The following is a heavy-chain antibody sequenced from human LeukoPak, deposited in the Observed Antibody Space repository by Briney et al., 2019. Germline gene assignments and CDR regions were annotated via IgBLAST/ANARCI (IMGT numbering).Heavy chain of an antibody. D-gene: IGHD6-13*01. CDR1: GFTFRSFW. J-gene: IGHJ4*02. Sequence: GGSLRLSCAASGFTFRSFWMSWVRQAPGKGLEWLANIKQDGSEKYYVDSVKGRFTISRDNAKNSLYMQMNSLRAEDTAVYYCARGYSSDYWGQGTLVTVSS. CDR3: ARGYSSDY. CDR2: IKQDGSEK. V-gene: IGHV3-7*01.